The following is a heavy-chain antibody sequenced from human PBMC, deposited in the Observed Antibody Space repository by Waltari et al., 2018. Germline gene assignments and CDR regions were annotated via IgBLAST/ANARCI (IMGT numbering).Heavy chain of an antibody. V-gene: IGHV4-34*01. CDR1: GGSFSGSY. D-gene: IGHD6-19*01. CDR2: INHSGST. J-gene: IGHJ3*02. CDR3: ARRVPGQWLVVKGAFDI. Sequence: QVQLQQWGAGLLKPSETLSLTCAVYGGSFSGSYWSWIRQPPGKGLEWIGEINHSGSTNYNPSLKSRVTISVDTSKNQFSLKLSSVTAADTAVYYCARRVPGQWLVVKGAFDIWGQGTMVTVSS.